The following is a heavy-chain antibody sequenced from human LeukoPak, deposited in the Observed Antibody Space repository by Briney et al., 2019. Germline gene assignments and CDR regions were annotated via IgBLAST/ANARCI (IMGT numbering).Heavy chain of an antibody. CDR2: ISDYNGNT. CDR3: ARELLSSEYDSSGNFDY. CDR1: GYTFTSYG. V-gene: IGHV1-18*01. D-gene: IGHD3-22*01. Sequence: ASVKVSCKASGYTFTSYGISWVRQAPGQGLEWMGWISDYNGNTNYAQKFQGRVTMTRDTSISTAYMELSRLRSDDTAVYYCARELLSSEYDSSGNFDYWGQGTLVTVSS. J-gene: IGHJ4*02.